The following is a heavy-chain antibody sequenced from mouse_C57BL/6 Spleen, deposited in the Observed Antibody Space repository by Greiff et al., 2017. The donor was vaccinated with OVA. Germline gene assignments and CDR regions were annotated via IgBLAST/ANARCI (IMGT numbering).Heavy chain of an antibody. J-gene: IGHJ2*01. CDR2: IDPSDSET. Sequence: QVQLQQPGAELVRPGSSVKLSCKASGYTFTSYWMHWVKQRPIQGLEWIGNIDPSDSETHYNQKFKDKATLTVDKSSSTAYMQLSSLTSEDSAVYYCARDDSTFYFDYWGQGTTLTVSS. V-gene: IGHV1-52*01. CDR1: GYTFTSYW. CDR3: ARDDSTFYFDY. D-gene: IGHD2-13*01.